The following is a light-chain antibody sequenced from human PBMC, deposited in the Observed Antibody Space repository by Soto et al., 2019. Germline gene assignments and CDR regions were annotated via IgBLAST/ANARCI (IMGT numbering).Light chain of an antibody. J-gene: IGLJ2*01. V-gene: IGLV2-14*01. CDR1: SSDVGGYNY. Sequence: QSALTQPASVSGSPGQSITISCPGTSSDVGGYNYVSWYQQHPGKAPKLMIYDVSNRPSGVSNRFSGSKSGNTASLTISGLQAEDEADYYGSSYTSSSTVVFGGGTKLTV. CDR3: SSYTSSSTVV. CDR2: DVS.